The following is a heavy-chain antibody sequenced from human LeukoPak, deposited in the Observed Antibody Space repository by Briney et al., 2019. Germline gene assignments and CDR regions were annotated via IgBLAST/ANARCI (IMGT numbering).Heavy chain of an antibody. D-gene: IGHD3-3*01. J-gene: IGHJ6*03. CDR2: IYYSGST. Sequence: PSETLSLTCTVSGGSISSGDYYWSWIRQPPGKGLEWIGYIYYSGSTYYNPSLKSRVTISVDTSKNQFSLELSSVTAADTAVYYCARVFGRSGQRYYYYMDVWGKGTTVTVSS. CDR3: ARVFGRSGQRYYYYMDV. V-gene: IGHV4-30-4*08. CDR1: GGSISSGDYY.